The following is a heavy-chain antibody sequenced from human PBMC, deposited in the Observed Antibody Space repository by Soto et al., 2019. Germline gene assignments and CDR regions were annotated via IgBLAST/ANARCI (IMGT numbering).Heavy chain of an antibody. J-gene: IGHJ3*02. CDR3: ARHSWMTTVINDAFDI. CDR1: GGSISSYY. D-gene: IGHD4-17*01. Sequence: TSETLSLTCTVSGGSISSYYWSWIRQPPGKGLEWIGYIYYSGSTNYNPSLKSRVTISVDTSKNQFSLKLSSVTAADTAVYYCARHSWMTTVINDAFDIWGQGTMVTVSS. V-gene: IGHV4-59*08. CDR2: IYYSGST.